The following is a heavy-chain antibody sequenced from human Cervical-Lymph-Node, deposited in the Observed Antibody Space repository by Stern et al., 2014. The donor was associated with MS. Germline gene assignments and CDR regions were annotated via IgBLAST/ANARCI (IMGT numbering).Heavy chain of an antibody. CDR2: INPRSNNP. CDR3: VRGDTTWHYFYYGLDV. D-gene: IGHD1-14*01. CDR1: GYTFTSYY. V-gene: IGHV1-46*03. J-gene: IGHJ6*02. Sequence: VQLVESGAEVKKPGAAVKVSCKASGYTFTSYYMHWVRQAPGQGLEWIGVINPRSNNPTYTQSVQDRVTLTRDTSAATVYMELSSLRFADTAVYYCVRGDTTWHYFYYGLDVWGQGTTVTVSS.